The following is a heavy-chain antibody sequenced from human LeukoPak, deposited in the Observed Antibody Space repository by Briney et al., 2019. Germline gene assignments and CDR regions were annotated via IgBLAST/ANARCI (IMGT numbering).Heavy chain of an antibody. CDR2: IYSGGSI. V-gene: IGHV3-53*01. CDR1: GFTVSSNY. Sequence: GGSLRLSCAVSGFTVSSNYMTWVRQAPGRGLEWVSVIYSGGSIYYADSVKGRFTISRDISKNTVDLQLNSLRAEDTAVYYCASGKETSMAQGYWGQGTLVTVSS. J-gene: IGHJ4*02. D-gene: IGHD5-18*01. CDR3: ASGKETSMAQGY.